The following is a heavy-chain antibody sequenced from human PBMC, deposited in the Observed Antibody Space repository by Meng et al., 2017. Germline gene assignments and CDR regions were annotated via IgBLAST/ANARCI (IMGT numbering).Heavy chain of an antibody. CDR3: ARAYCSGGSCEFDY. CDR2: TYYRSKWYN. CDR1: GASVSSNSAA. J-gene: IGHJ4*02. Sequence: QVQLHQSGPGLVKPSQTLALTTAISGASVSSNSAACNWIRQSPSRGLEWLGRTYYRSKWYNEYTVSVKSRITINPDTSKNQFSPQLNSVTPEYTAVYYCARAYCSGGSCEFDYWGQGTLVTVSS. V-gene: IGHV6-1*01. D-gene: IGHD2-15*01.